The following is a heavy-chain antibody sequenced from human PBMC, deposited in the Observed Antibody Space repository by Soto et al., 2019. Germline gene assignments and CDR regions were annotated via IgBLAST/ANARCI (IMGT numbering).Heavy chain of an antibody. V-gene: IGHV3-21*01. Sequence: GGSLRLSCAASGFTFSSYSMNWVRQAPGKGLEWVSSISSSSSYIYYADSVKGRFTISRDNAKNSLYLQMNSLRAEDTAVYYCARETLFYDILTGYYTGTYDYWGQGTLVTVSS. J-gene: IGHJ4*02. CDR2: ISSSSSYI. D-gene: IGHD3-9*01. CDR1: GFTFSSYS. CDR3: ARETLFYDILTGYYTGTYDY.